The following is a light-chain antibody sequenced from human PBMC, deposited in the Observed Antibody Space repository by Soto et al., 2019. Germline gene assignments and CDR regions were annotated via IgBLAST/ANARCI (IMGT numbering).Light chain of an antibody. Sequence: ELVLTQSPATLSVSPGERATLSCRASQRVSSNLAWYQQKPGQAPRLLIYGASTRATGIPARFSCRGSGREFTLTISSLQSEDFAVYYCQQYNNWPRTFGQGTKVEIK. V-gene: IGKV3-15*01. CDR1: QRVSSN. CDR3: QQYNNWPRT. J-gene: IGKJ1*01. CDR2: GAS.